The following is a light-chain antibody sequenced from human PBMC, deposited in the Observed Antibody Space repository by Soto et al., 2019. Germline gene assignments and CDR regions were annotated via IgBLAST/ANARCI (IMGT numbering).Light chain of an antibody. CDR1: TSNIGNNY. CDR3: AAWDDSLSGSWV. V-gene: IGLV1-47*01. J-gene: IGLJ3*02. CDR2: RSN. Sequence: QLVLTQPPSASGTPGQRVTISCSGSTSNIGNNYVYWYLQLPGTAPKLLVYRSNKRPSGVPDRFSGSKSGTSASLAISGLRSEDEADYSCAAWDDSLSGSWVFGGGTKLTVL.